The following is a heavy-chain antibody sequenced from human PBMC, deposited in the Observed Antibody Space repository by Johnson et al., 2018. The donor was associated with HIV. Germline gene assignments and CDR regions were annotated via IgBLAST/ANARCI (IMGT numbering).Heavy chain of an antibody. CDR1: GFTVSSNY. J-gene: IGHJ3*02. CDR2: IYSGGST. D-gene: IGHD6-13*01. CDR3: ARDLRIYSGSTIRGDAFDI. V-gene: IGHV3-66*02. Sequence: MQLVESGGGLVQPGESLRLSCAASGFTVSSNYMSWVRQAPGKGLEWVSVIYSGGSTYDADSVKGRFTISRDNSKNTLYLQMNSLRAEDTAVYYWARDLRIYSGSTIRGDAFDIGGQGTMVTVSS.